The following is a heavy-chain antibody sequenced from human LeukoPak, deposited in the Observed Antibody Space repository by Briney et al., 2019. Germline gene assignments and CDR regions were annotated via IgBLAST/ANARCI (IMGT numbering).Heavy chain of an antibody. CDR1: GGSISSYY. V-gene: IGHV4-59*01. J-gene: IGHJ5*02. D-gene: IGHD3-22*01. Sequence: SETLPLTCTVSGGSISSYYWSWIRQPPGKGLEWIGYIYYSGSTNYNPSLKSRVTISVDTSKNQFSLKLSSVTAADTAVYYCARGPPYDSSGFIAWGQGTLVTVSS. CDR2: IYYSGST. CDR3: ARGPPYDSSGFIA.